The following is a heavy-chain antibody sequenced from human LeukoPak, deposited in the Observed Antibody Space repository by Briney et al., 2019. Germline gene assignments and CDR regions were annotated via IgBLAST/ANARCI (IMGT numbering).Heavy chain of an antibody. CDR3: ATSHDSAGNH. CDR2: IRHDGNAK. V-gene: IGHV3-7*01. D-gene: IGHD2-15*01. CDR1: GFAFSDFW. Sequence: GGSLRLSCAASGFAFSDFWMSWVRQAPGKGLEWVANIRHDGNAKNYVPSVRGRFTISRDNAKNSLYLQMNSLTVEDTAVYYCATSHDSAGNHWRQGTLVTVSS. J-gene: IGHJ5*02.